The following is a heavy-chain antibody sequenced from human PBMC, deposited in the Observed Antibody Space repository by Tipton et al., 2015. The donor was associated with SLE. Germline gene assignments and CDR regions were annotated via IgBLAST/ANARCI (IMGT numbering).Heavy chain of an antibody. CDR2: ISSSGSTI. CDR1: GFTFSSYE. Sequence: SLRLSCAASGFTFSSYEMNWVRQAPGKGLEWVSYISSSGSTIYYADSVQGRFTISRDNAKNSLYLQMNSLRAEDTAVYYCARVGCSSTSCYGYYYMDVWGKGTTVTVSS. V-gene: IGHV3-48*03. J-gene: IGHJ6*03. CDR3: ARVGCSSTSCYGYYYMDV. D-gene: IGHD2-2*01.